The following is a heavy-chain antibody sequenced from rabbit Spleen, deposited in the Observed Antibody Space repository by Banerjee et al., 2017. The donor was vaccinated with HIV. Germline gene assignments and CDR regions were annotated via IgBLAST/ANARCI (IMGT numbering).Heavy chain of an antibody. D-gene: IGHD2-1*01. J-gene: IGHJ3*01. Sequence: QEQLEESGGDLVKPGASLTLTCKASGFDFSSNVMCWVRQAPGKGLEWIACIYFIKGNNYYASWAKGRFTISKTSSTTVTLQMTSLTAADTATYFCARKPSIGDVYGLDLWGPGTLVTVS. CDR1: GFDFSSNV. CDR2: IYFIKGNN. CDR3: ARKPSIGDVYGLDL. V-gene: IGHV1S45*01.